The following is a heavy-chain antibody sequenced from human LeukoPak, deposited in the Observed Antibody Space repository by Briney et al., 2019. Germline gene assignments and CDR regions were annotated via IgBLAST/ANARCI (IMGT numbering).Heavy chain of an antibody. D-gene: IGHD1-26*01. CDR1: GGTFSSYA. CDR2: IIPIFGTA. V-gene: IGHV1-69*13. Sequence: SVKVSCTASGGTFSSYAISWVRQAPGQGLEWMGGIIPIFGTANYAQKFQGRVTITADESTSTAYMELSSLRSEDTAVYYCARDGAEWELLPIYGMDVWGQGTTVTVSS. CDR3: ARDGAEWELLPIYGMDV. J-gene: IGHJ6*02.